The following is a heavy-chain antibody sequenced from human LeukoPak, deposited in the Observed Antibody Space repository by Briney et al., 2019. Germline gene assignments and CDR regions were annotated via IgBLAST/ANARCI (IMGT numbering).Heavy chain of an antibody. D-gene: IGHD3-10*01. CDR2: IYYSGST. J-gene: IGHJ4*02. CDR3: ARITMVRGVLDY. V-gene: IGHV4-59*12. Sequence: SETLSLTCTVSGGSISSYYWSWIRQPPGKGLEWIGYIYYSGSTYYNPSLKSRVTISVDTSENQFSLKLSSVTAADTAVYYCARITMVRGVLDYWGQGTLVTVSS. CDR1: GGSISSYY.